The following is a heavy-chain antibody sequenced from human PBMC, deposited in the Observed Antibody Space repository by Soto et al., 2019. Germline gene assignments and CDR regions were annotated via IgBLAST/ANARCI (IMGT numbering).Heavy chain of an antibody. D-gene: IGHD5-12*01. V-gene: IGHV1-18*01. Sequence: SVTVCCKASVYTLTSYGRSWVRQAPGQGLEWMGWISAYNGNTNYAQKLQGRVTMTTDTSTSTAYMELRSLRSDDTAVYYCARDVKWLRDFDYWGQGTLVTVSS. CDR1: VYTLTSYG. CDR3: ARDVKWLRDFDY. J-gene: IGHJ4*02. CDR2: ISAYNGNT.